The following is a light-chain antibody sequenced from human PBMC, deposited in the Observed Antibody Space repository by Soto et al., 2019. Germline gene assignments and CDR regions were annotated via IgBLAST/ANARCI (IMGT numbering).Light chain of an antibody. CDR2: DVS. CDR1: SSDVGGYKD. CDR3: SSYTSSNTQV. J-gene: IGLJ1*01. V-gene: IGLV2-14*01. Sequence: QSALTQPASVSGSPGQAISSSGTGTSSDVGGYKDVSWHQQHPGKAPKPISYDVSNRPSGVSNHFSGSKSDNTASLTISGLQAEDEADYYCSSYTSSNTQVFGTGTKLTVL.